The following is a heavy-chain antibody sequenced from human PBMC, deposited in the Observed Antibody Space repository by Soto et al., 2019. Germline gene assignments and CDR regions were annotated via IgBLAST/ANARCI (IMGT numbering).Heavy chain of an antibody. CDR2: VNPSGGHT. J-gene: IGHJ4*02. CDR3: ARGGHVVVVTAALDY. CDR1: GDTFTDYY. D-gene: IGHD2-21*02. V-gene: IGHV1-46*01. Sequence: QVQLVQSGAEVKKPGASVKVSCKASGDTFTDYYIHWVRQAPGQGLEWMGTVNPSGGHTTYAQHFLGRMNMTRDPSTSTHYMELTSLTSEDTAVYYCARGGHVVVVTAALDYWGQGTLVTVSS.